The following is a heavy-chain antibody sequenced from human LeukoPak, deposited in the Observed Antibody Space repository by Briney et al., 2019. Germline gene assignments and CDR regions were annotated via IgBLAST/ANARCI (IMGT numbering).Heavy chain of an antibody. J-gene: IGHJ4*02. CDR3: ARDHSENYLEY. D-gene: IGHD5-18*01. Sequence: GGSLRLSCTASGFTFSNYWMSWVRQAPGKGLEWVANIKRGGSEQWYVDSVKGRFIISRDNAKNSVYLQMNSLRADDTAIYYCARDHSENYLEYWGQGTLVTVSS. CDR2: IKRGGSEQ. V-gene: IGHV3-7*01. CDR1: GFTFSNYW.